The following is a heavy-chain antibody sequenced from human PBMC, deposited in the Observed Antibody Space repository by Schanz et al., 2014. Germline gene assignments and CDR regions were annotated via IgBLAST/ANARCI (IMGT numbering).Heavy chain of an antibody. V-gene: IGHV1-2*06. CDR2: VSPYNGDT. D-gene: IGHD6-19*01. CDR1: GYRFIGYY. J-gene: IGHJ6*02. Sequence: QVQLVQSGAEVKKPGASVKVSCTASGYRFIGYYVHWVRQAPGQGLEWMGRVSPYNGDTNYAQMFQGRVTMTTDTSISTAYMELSRLTSDDTAVFFCARENTAVAGMPRVMDVWGQGTTVTVTS. CDR3: ARENTAVAGMPRVMDV.